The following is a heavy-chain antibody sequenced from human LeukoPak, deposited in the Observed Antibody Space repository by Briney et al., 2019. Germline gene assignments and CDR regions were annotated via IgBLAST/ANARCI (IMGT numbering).Heavy chain of an antibody. D-gene: IGHD6-6*01. J-gene: IGHJ4*02. CDR2: INHSGST. CDR3: AREGGSASSEVY. V-gene: IGHV4-34*01. Sequence: SETLSLTCAVYGGSFSGYYWSWIRQPPGKGLEWIGEINHSGSTYYNPSLKSRVTISIDTSKNQFSLKVSSVTAADTAVYYCAREGGSASSEVYWGQGSLVTVSS. CDR1: GGSFSGYY.